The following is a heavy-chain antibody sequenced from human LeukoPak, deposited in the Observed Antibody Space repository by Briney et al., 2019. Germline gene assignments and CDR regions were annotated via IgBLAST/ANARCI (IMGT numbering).Heavy chain of an antibody. CDR1: GCTVSSNY. CDR2: IYSGGST. Sequence: PGGSLRLSCSASGCTVSSNYMSWVRQAPGKGLEWVSVIYSGGSTYYADSVKGRFTISRDNSKNPLYLQMNSLRAEDTAVYYCARARLVYGSGSYHFDYWGQGTLVTVSS. CDR3: ARARLVYGSGSYHFDY. D-gene: IGHD3-10*01. J-gene: IGHJ4*02. V-gene: IGHV3-66*02.